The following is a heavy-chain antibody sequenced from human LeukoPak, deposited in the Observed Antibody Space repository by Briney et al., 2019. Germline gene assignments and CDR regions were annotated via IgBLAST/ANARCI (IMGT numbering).Heavy chain of an antibody. CDR1: GGSISSYY. V-gene: IGHV4-59*12. Sequence: SETLSLTCTVSGGSISSYYWSWIRQPPGKGLEWIGHIYYSGSTNYNPSLKSRVTISIDTSKNQFSLKLSSVTAADTAVYYCAREAVRGNYYYYGMDVWGQGTTVTVSS. J-gene: IGHJ6*02. D-gene: IGHD3-10*01. CDR3: AREAVRGNYYYYGMDV. CDR2: IYYSGST.